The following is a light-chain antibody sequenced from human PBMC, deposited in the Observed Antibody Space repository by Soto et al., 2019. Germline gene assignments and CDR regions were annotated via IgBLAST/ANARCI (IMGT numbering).Light chain of an antibody. Sequence: DIVMTQSPLSLPVTPGEPASISCRSSQTLPHRNGYNYLDWYLQKPGQSPQLLIYMGSFRASAVPDRFSGSGSGTDFTLKISRVEADDAGLYYCMQALQTPSFGQGTRLEIK. CDR3: MQALQTPS. CDR1: QTLPHRNGYNY. V-gene: IGKV2-28*01. CDR2: MGS. J-gene: IGKJ5*01.